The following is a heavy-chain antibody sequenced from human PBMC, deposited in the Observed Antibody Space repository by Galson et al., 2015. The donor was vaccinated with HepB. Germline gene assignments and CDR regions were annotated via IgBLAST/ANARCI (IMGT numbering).Heavy chain of an antibody. CDR2: IWYDGSNK. D-gene: IGHD3-16*01. CDR3: ARVGGSSVPDYYYYYGMDV. V-gene: IGHV3-33*01. J-gene: IGHJ6*02. Sequence: SLRLSCAASGFTFSSYGMHWVRQAPGKGLEWVAVIWYDGSNKYYADSVKGRFTISRDNSKNTLYLQMNSLRAEDTAVYYCARVGGSSVPDYYYYYGMDVWGQGTTVTVSS. CDR1: GFTFSSYG.